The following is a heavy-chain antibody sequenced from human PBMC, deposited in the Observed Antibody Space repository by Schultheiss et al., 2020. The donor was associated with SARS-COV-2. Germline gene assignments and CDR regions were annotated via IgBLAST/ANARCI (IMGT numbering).Heavy chain of an antibody. CDR1: GGSISSYY. J-gene: IGHJ6*03. V-gene: IGHV4-59*01. CDR2: IYYSGST. CDR3: AKGSFYYYYYMDV. Sequence: SETLSLTCTVSGGSISSYYWSWIRQPPGKGLEWIGYIYYSGSTNYNPSLKSRVTISVDTSKNQFSLKLSSVTAADTAVYYCAKGSFYYYYYMDVWGKGTTVTVSS.